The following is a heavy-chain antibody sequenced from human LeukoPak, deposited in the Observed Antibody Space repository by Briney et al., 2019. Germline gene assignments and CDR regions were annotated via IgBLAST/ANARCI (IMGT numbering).Heavy chain of an antibody. J-gene: IGHJ4*02. CDR1: GFFFSRYG. V-gene: IGHV3-23*01. CDR3: AKDSYYDILTGIAAAGPGDY. D-gene: IGHD3-9*01. CDR2: ISGSGGST. Sequence: PGGSLRLSCAASGFFFSRYGMHWVRQAPGKGLEWVSAISGSGGSTHYADSVKGRFTISRDNSKNTLYLQMNSLRAEDTAVYYCAKDSYYDILTGIAAAGPGDYWGQGTLVTVSS.